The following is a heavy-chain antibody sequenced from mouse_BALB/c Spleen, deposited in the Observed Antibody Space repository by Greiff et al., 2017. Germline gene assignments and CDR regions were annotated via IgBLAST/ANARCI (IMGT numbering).Heavy chain of an antibody. V-gene: IGHV1-82*01. CDR2: IYPGDGDT. CDR1: GYAFSSSW. J-gene: IGHJ4*01. Sequence: QVQLQQSGPELVKPGASVKISCKASGYAFSSSWMNWVKQRPGQGLEWIGRIYPGDGDTNYNGKFKGKATLTADKSSSTAYMQLSSLTSVDSAVYFCARRRLYAMDYWGQGTSVTVSS. D-gene: IGHD1-2*01. CDR3: ARRRLYAMDY.